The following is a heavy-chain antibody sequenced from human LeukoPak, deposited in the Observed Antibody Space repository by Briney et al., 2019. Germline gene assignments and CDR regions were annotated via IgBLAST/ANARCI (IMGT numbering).Heavy chain of an antibody. CDR3: ARAFQSLGGLSLPDY. V-gene: IGHV7-4-1*02. Sequence: GASVKVSCKASGYSFTNYAMNWVRQAPGQGLEWMGWIHPSTGNPTYAQGFTGRFVFSLYTSVSTTYLQISSLKAEDTAVYFCARAFQSLGGLSLPDYWGQGTLLTVSS. CDR1: GYSFTNYA. J-gene: IGHJ4*02. CDR2: IHPSTGNP. D-gene: IGHD3-16*02.